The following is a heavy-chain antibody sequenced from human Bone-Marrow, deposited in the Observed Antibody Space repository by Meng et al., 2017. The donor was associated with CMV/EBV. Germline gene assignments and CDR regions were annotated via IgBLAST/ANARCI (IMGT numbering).Heavy chain of an antibody. J-gene: IGHJ5*02. V-gene: IGHV3-48*04. D-gene: IGHD3-10*01. Sequence: GESLKISCAASGFTFGSYSMNWVRQAPGKGLEWVSYISSSSSTIYYADSVKGRFTISRDNAKNSLYLQMNSLRAEDTAVYYCAFGRSGLRPPWGQGTLVTFAS. CDR3: AFGRSGLRPP. CDR1: GFTFGSYS. CDR2: ISSSSSTI.